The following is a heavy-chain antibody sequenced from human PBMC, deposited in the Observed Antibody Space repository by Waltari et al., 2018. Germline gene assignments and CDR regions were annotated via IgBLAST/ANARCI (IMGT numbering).Heavy chain of an antibody. J-gene: IGHJ4*02. V-gene: IGHV3-7*01. CDR1: GFTFSSYW. CDR2: IKQDGSEK. D-gene: IGHD6-13*01. Sequence: EVQLVESGGGLVQPGGSLRLSCAASGFTFSSYWMSWVRQAPGKGVEWVANIKQDGSEKYYVDSVKGRFTSSSDNAKNSLYLQMNSLRAEDTAVYYCARQAAAGTDFDYWGQGTLVTVSS. CDR3: ARQAAAGTDFDY.